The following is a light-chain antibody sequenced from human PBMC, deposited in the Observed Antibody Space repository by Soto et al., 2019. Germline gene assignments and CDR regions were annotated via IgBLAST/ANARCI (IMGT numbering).Light chain of an antibody. V-gene: IGKV1-33*01. CDR1: QDISNY. CDR2: DAS. CDR3: QQYDNLPLLT. Sequence: DIQMTQSPSSLSASVGDRVTITCQASQDISNYLNRYQQKPGKAPKLLIYDASNLETGVPSRFSGSGSGTDFTFTISSLQPEDIATYYCQQYDNLPLLTFGPGTKVDIK. J-gene: IGKJ3*01.